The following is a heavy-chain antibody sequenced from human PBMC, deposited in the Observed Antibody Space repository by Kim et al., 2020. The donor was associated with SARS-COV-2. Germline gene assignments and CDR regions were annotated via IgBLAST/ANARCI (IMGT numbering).Heavy chain of an antibody. J-gene: IGHJ6*02. CDR1: GGSFSGYY. CDR2: INHSGST. V-gene: IGHV4-34*01. CDR3: ARVSSSRYYGMDV. Sequence: SETLSLTCAVYGGSFSGYYWSWIRQPPGKGLEWIGEINHSGSTNYNPSLKSRVTISVDTSKNQFSLKLSSVTAADTAVYYCARVSSSRYYGMDVWGQGTTVTVSS. D-gene: IGHD6-13*01.